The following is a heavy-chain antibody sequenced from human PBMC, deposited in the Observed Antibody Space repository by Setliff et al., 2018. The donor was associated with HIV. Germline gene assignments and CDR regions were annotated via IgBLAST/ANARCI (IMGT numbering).Heavy chain of an antibody. CDR3: ARDEAAGGVDY. J-gene: IGHJ4*02. D-gene: IGHD3-16*01. V-gene: IGHV3-48*03. CDR2: ITGSGSRI. Sequence: PGGSLRLSCAASGFTFSNYEMNWVRQAPGKRLEWVSYITGSGSRIYYADSVKGRFTISRDNAKNSVYLQMNSLRAEDTAVYYCARDEAAGGVDYWGQGTLVTVSS. CDR1: GFTFSNYE.